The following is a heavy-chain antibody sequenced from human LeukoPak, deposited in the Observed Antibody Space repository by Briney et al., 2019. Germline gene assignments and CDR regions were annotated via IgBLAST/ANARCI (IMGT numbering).Heavy chain of an antibody. CDR3: TRRYCSGGSCYGDGLDY. CDR1: GFTFSGSA. Sequence: GGSLRLSCAASGFTFSGSAMHWVSQASGKGLEWVGRIRSKANSYATVYAASVKGRFTISRDDSKNTAYLQMNSLKTEDTAVYYCTRRYCSGGSCYGDGLDYWGQGTLVTVSS. V-gene: IGHV3-73*01. CDR2: IRSKANSYAT. J-gene: IGHJ4*02. D-gene: IGHD2-15*01.